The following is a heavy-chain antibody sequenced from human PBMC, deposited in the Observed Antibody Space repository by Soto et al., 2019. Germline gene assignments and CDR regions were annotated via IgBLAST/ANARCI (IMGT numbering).Heavy chain of an antibody. J-gene: IGHJ6*02. D-gene: IGHD3-22*01. Sequence: GGSLRLSCAASGFTFSGSAMHWVRQASGRGLEWVGRIRSKANSYATAYAASVKGRFTISRYDSKNTAYLQMNSLKTEDTAVYYCTRPIGTPYGEGYYDPYGMDVWGQGTTVTVSS. CDR1: GFTFSGSA. CDR2: IRSKANSYAT. V-gene: IGHV3-73*01. CDR3: TRPIGTPYGEGYYDPYGMDV.